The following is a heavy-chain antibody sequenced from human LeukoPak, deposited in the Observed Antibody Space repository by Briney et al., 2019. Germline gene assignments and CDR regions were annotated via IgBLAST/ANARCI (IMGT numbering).Heavy chain of an antibody. CDR3: ARHAESGYDRFDH. J-gene: IGHJ4*02. Sequence: PSETLSLTCAVYGGSFSGYYWSWIRQPPGKGLEWIGYIYDSGSSNYKSPLKSRVTMSGDTSKNQFSLKLSSVTAADTAVYYCARHAESGYDRFDHWGQGTLVTVSS. V-gene: IGHV4-59*08. D-gene: IGHD5-12*01. CDR1: GGSFSGYY. CDR2: IYDSGSS.